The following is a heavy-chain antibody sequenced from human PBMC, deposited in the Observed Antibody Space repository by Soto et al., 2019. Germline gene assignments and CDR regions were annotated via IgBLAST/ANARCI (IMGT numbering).Heavy chain of an antibody. V-gene: IGHV1-69*01. CDR3: ARVGSNYYDSSGYYEFDY. Sequence: QVQLVQSGAEVKKPGSSVKVSCKASGGTFSSYAISWVRQAPGQGLEWMGGIIPIFGTANYAQKFQGRVTITADESTSTAYMELSSLRSEETAVYYCARVGSNYYDSSGYYEFDYWGQGTLVTVSS. CDR1: GGTFSSYA. J-gene: IGHJ4*02. D-gene: IGHD3-22*01. CDR2: IIPIFGTA.